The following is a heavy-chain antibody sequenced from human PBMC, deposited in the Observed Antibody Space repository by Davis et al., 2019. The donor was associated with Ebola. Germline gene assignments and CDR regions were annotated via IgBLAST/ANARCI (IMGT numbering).Heavy chain of an antibody. CDR2: INHSGST. V-gene: IGHV4-34*01. Sequence: ESLKISCVGSGFTFSDYYMSWIRQPPGKGLEWIGEINHSGSTNYNPSLKSRVTISVDTSKNQFSLKLSSVTAADTAVYYCARGRRYSYGYWGYWGQGTLVTVSS. CDR1: GFTFSDYY. CDR3: ARGRRYSYGYWGY. D-gene: IGHD5-18*01. J-gene: IGHJ4*02.